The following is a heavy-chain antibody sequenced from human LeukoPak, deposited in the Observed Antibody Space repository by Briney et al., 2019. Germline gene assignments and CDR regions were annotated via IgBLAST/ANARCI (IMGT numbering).Heavy chain of an antibody. CDR3: ARCRLYDFWSGSSFDY. V-gene: IGHV4-59*01. J-gene: IGHJ4*02. CDR1: GGSMRPYY. CDR2: IYYSGST. Sequence: PSGTLSLTCSVSGGSMRPYYWSWIRQPPGKGLEWIGYIYYSGSTNYKPSLKSRVTISVDTSKNQFSLKLRSVTAADTAVYYCARCRLYDFWSGSSFDYWGRGTLVTVSS. D-gene: IGHD3-3*01.